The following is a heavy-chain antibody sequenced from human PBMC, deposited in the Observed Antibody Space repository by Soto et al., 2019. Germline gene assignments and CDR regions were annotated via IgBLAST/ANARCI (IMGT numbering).Heavy chain of an antibody. J-gene: IGHJ4*02. D-gene: IGHD3-9*01. CDR2: ISRSGNST. Sequence: GGSLRLSCAVSGLSFSRYAMTWVRQSPGKGLEWVSSISRSGNSTYSADSVRGRFTISRDNSKNTLYLQMNSLRAEDTAVYYCAKDAKILDWLPTSYYFDFWGQGTLVTVSS. V-gene: IGHV3-23*01. CDR3: AKDAKILDWLPTSYYFDF. CDR1: GLSFSRYA.